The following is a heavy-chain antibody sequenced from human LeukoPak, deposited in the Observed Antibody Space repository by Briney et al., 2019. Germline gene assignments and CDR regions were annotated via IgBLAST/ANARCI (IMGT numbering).Heavy chain of an antibody. V-gene: IGHV3-30*03. Sequence: GGSLRLSCAASGFTFSNYGMHWVRQAPGKGLEWVAVISYDESSKYYADSVKGRFTISRDNSKSTLYLQMNGLRAEDTAVYYCASASSSYCGDDCHYVYRSMDFWGKGTTVTVSS. D-gene: IGHD2-21*01. CDR2: ISYDESSK. J-gene: IGHJ6*03. CDR3: ASASSSYCGDDCHYVYRSMDF. CDR1: GFTFSNYG.